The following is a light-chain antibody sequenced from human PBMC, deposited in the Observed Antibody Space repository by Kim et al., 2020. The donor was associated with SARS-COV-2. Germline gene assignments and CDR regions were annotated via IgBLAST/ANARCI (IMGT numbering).Light chain of an antibody. CDR3: QSYDSSNWV. CDR2: EDN. V-gene: IGLV6-57*03. J-gene: IGLJ3*02. Sequence: GKTVTISGTRTSGSIASKYVQGYQQRPGSAPTTVIYEDNQRPSGVPDRFSGSIDSSSNSASLTISGLKTEDEADYYCQSYDSSNWVFGGGTQLTVL. CDR1: SGSIASKY.